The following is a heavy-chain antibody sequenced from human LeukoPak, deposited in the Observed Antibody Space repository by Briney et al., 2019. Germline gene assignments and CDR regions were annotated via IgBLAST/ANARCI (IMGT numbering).Heavy chain of an antibody. D-gene: IGHD4-23*01. CDR1: GFTFSGYY. CDR3: AREFRGIDYDGNLAVDY. CDR2: INTDGSNT. Sequence: GGSLRLSCATSGFTFSGYYMYWVRQAPGKGLVWLSRINTDGSNTDYADSVKGRFTISRDNAKSTLYLQMNSLRAEDTALYYCAREFRGIDYDGNLAVDYWGQGTLVTVSS. V-gene: IGHV3-74*01. J-gene: IGHJ4*02.